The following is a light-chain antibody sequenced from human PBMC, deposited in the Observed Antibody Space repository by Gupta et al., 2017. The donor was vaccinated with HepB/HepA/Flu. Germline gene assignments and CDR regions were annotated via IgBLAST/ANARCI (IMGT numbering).Light chain of an antibody. CDR2: SAS. J-gene: IGKJ4*01. Sequence: SVGDRVTITCRSSQAIRNYLAWYQQRPGKVPKLLIYSASILHSGVPSRFSGSGSGTDFTLSISALQPEDVATFYCQQYNSAPLTFGGGTKVEIK. CDR3: QQYNSAPLT. CDR1: QAIRNY. V-gene: IGKV1-27*01.